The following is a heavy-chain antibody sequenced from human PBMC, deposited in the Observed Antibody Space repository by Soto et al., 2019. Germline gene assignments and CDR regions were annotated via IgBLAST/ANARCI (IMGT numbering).Heavy chain of an antibody. CDR3: ARKWPPNKDYGDYSAYYYYVDV. V-gene: IGHV3-11*01. J-gene: IGHJ6*03. D-gene: IGHD4-17*01. Sequence: GGSLRLSCAASGFTFSDYFMTWIRQAPGEGLEWVSYIGSSGSTIYYADYVKGRFTISRDNAKSSLYLQMNSLRAEDTAVYYCARKWPPNKDYGDYSAYYYYVDVWGKGTTVTVSS. CDR1: GFTFSDYF. CDR2: IGSSGSTI.